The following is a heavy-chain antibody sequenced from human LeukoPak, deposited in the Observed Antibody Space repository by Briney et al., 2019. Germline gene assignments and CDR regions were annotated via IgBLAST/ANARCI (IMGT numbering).Heavy chain of an antibody. CDR1: GDSISSSSYY. V-gene: IGHV4-39*01. J-gene: IGHJ4*02. CDR3: ARHRGYSYVYFDY. D-gene: IGHD5-18*01. Sequence: SETLSLTCTVSGDSISSSSYYWGWIRQPPGKGLEWIGSIHPSGTTYYNPSLKSRATISVDTSNNQFSLELSSVTAADTAVYYCARHRGYSYVYFDYWGQGILVTVSS. CDR2: IHPSGTT.